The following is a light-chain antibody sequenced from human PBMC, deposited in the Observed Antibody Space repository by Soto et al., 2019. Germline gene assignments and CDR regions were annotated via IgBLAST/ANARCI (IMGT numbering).Light chain of an antibody. Sequence: QSALTQPASVSGSPGQSITISCTGTSADVGGYNRVSWYQHHPGKAPKLMIYEVSNRPSGISDRFSGSKSGNTASLTISGLQAEDEADYYCVSSTSSTTWVIGGGTKLTVL. J-gene: IGLJ3*02. CDR1: SADVGGYNR. CDR2: EVS. CDR3: VSSTSSTTWV. V-gene: IGLV2-14*01.